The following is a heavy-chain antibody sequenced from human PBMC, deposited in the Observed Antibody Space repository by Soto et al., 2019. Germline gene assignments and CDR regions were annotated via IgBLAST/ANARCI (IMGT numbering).Heavy chain of an antibody. CDR1: GFSLSTSGVV. CDR3: AHRTGGTFDY. J-gene: IGHJ4*02. CDR2: IYWDGDK. V-gene: IGHV2-5*02. Sequence: QITLKESGPTLVKPTQTLTLTCTFSGFSLSTSGVVVGWIRQPPGKALEWLALIYWDGDKRYSPSLKSRLTITQDTTKNQVRHTMTKMGPEDTGTYYSAHRTGGTFDYWGQGTLVTVSS. D-gene: IGHD3-16*01.